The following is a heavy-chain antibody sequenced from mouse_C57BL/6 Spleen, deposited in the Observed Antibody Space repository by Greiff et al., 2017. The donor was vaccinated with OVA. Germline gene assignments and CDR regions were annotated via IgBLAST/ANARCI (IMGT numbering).Heavy chain of an antibody. CDR2: INPSSGYT. J-gene: IGHJ2*01. CDR1: GYTFTSYT. CDR3: ALYYYASTDY. D-gene: IGHD1-1*01. V-gene: IGHV1-4*01. Sequence: LQESGAELARPGASVKMSCKASGYTFTSYTMHWVKQRPGQGLEWIGYINPSSGYTKYNQKFKDKATLTADKSSSTAYMQLSSLTSEDSAVYYCALYYYASTDYWGQGTTLTVSS.